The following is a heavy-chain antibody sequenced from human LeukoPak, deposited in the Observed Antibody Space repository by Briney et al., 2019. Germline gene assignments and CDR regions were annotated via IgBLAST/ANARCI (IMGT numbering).Heavy chain of an antibody. CDR3: AKRDWPYYFDY. D-gene: IGHD3/OR15-3a*01. V-gene: IGHV3-23*01. Sequence: GASLRLSCAASGFTFSHFAMSWVRQAPGKGLEWVSAISSSGDGTYYADSVKGRFTISRDNSKNTLYLQMNNLRAEDTAVYYCAKRDWPYYFDYRGQGTLVAVSS. J-gene: IGHJ4*02. CDR2: ISSSGDGT. CDR1: GFTFSHFA.